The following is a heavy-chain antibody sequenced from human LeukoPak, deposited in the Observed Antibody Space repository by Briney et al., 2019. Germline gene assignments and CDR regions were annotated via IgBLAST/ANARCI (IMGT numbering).Heavy chain of an antibody. CDR3: ARGHGDPLFDF. D-gene: IGHD4-17*01. CDR1: GGSITNTNY. Sequence: PSGTLSLTCGVSGGSITNTNYWTWVRQPPGKGLEWIGEVNLQGSTNYNPSLMGRVAIAVDTSENHISLQLTSVTAADTAVYYCARGHGDPLFDFWGQGILVTVSS. V-gene: IGHV4-4*02. J-gene: IGHJ4*02. CDR2: VNLQGST.